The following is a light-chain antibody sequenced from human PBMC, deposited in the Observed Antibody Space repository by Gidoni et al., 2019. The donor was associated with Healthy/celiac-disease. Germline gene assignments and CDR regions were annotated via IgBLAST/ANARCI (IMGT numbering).Light chain of an antibody. J-gene: IGKJ1*01. CDR1: QGISSY. CDR2: AAS. Sequence: VIWMTQSPSLLSASTGDRVTISCRVSQGISSYLAWYQPKPGKAPELLIYAASTLQSGVPSRFSGSGSGTDFTLTISCLQSEDFATYYCQQYYSFPRTFGQGTKVEIK. CDR3: QQYYSFPRT. V-gene: IGKV1D-8*01.